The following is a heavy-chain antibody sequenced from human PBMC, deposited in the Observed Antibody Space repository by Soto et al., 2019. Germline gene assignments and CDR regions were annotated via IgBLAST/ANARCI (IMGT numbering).Heavy chain of an antibody. D-gene: IGHD3-22*01. V-gene: IGHV1-3*01. Sequence: ASVKVSCKASGYTFTSYAMHWVRQAPGQRLEWMGWINAGNGNTKYSQKFQGRVTITRDTSASTAYMELSSLRSEDTAVYYCARDHDCYDSSGYCDYWGQGTLVTVSS. CDR3: ARDHDCYDSSGYCDY. CDR1: GYTFTSYA. CDR2: INAGNGNT. J-gene: IGHJ4*02.